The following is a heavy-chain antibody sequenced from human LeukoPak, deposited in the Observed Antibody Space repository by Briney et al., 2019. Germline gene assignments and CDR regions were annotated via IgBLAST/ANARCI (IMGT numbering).Heavy chain of an antibody. V-gene: IGHV3-74*03. CDR3: ARDKKSGESSEIDY. J-gene: IGHJ4*02. CDR2: INRDGSTT. CDR1: GFTFSNYW. Sequence: PEGSLRLSCAASGFTFSNYWVHWVRQAPGKGLVWVSRINRDGSTTKYADSVKGRFTVSRDNAKNTLNLQMNSLRAEDTAVYYCARDKKSGESSEIDYWGQGTLVTVSS. D-gene: IGHD3-10*01.